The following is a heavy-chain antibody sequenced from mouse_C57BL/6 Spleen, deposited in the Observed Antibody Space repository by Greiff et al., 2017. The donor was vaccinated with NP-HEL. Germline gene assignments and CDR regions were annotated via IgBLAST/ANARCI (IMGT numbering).Heavy chain of an antibody. Sequence: QVQLQQPGAELVKPGASVKMSCKASGYTFTSYWITWVKQRPGQGLEWIGDIYPGSGSTNYNEKFKSKATLTVDTSSSTAYMQLSSLTAEDSAVYYCARRDCKNWERDYWGQGTTLTVSS. J-gene: IGHJ2*01. V-gene: IGHV1-55*01. CDR3: ARRDCKNWERDY. D-gene: IGHD4-1*01. CDR1: GYTFTSYW. CDR2: IYPGSGST.